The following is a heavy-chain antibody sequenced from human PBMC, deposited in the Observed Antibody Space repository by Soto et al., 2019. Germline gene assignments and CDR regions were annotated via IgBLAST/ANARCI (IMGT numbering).Heavy chain of an antibody. J-gene: IGHJ4*02. CDR3: GSGRGAY. Sequence: PGGSLRLSCAASGFNFYSSWMDWVRQAPGKGLQWVAAIKNDASEKHYADSVKGRFAISRDNSKSSVYLQMNSLTVDDTAMYYCGSGRGAYWGQGTPVTVSS. CDR1: GFNFYSSW. CDR2: IKNDASEK. D-gene: IGHD1-26*01. V-gene: IGHV3-7*05.